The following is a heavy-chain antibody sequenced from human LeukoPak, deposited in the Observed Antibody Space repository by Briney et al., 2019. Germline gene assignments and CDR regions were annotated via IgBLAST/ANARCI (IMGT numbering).Heavy chain of an antibody. J-gene: IGHJ4*02. CDR3: ARDRGYCSSTSYYPGIDY. CDR1: GGTFSSYT. D-gene: IGHD2-2*01. CDR2: IIPILGIA. V-gene: IGHV1-69*04. Sequence: SVKVSCKASGGTFSSYTISWVRQAPGQGLEWMGRIIPILGIANYAQKFQGRATITADKSTSTAYMELSSLRSEDTAVYYCARDRGYCSSTSYYPGIDYWGQGTLVTVSS.